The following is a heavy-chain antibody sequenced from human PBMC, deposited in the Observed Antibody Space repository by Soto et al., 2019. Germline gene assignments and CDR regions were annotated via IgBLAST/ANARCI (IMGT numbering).Heavy chain of an antibody. V-gene: IGHV1-69*01. CDR3: ARSQGSSTSLEIYYYYYYGMDV. Sequence: QVQLVQSGAEVKKPGSSVKVSSKASGGTFGSYAISWVRQAPGQGLEWMGGIIPIPGTANYAQKFQGRVTIAADESTSTAYMELSSLRSEDTAAYYCARSQGSSTSLEIYYYYYYGMDVWGQGTTVTVSS. J-gene: IGHJ6*02. CDR2: IIPIPGTA. CDR1: GGTFGSYA. D-gene: IGHD2-2*01.